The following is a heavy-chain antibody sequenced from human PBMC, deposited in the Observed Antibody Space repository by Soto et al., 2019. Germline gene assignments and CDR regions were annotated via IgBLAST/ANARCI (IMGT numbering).Heavy chain of an antibody. CDR3: ARGWWVPGYCSSTSCYVNRYYYYGMDV. D-gene: IGHD2-2*01. J-gene: IGHJ6*02. V-gene: IGHV4-34*01. Sequence: QVQLQQWGAGLLKPSETLSLTCAVYGGSFSGYYWSWIRQPPGKGLEWIGEINHSGSTNYNPSLKRRVTISVDTSKNQFSLKLSSVAAADTAVYYCARGWWVPGYCSSTSCYVNRYYYYGMDVWGQGTTVTVSS. CDR1: GGSFSGYY. CDR2: INHSGST.